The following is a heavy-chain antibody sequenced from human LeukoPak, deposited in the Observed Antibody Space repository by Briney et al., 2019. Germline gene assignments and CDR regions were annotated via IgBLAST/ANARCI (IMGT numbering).Heavy chain of an antibody. CDR2: IYYSGST. CDR1: GGSISSYY. CDR3: ARAGYCSSTSCYLFGAFDI. J-gene: IGHJ3*02. V-gene: IGHV4-59*01. Sequence: SETLSLTCTVSGGSISSYYWSWIRQPPGEGLEWIGYIYYSGSTNYNPSLKSRVTISVDTSKNQFSLKLSSVTAADTAVYYRARAGYCSSTSCYLFGAFDIWGQGTMVTVSS. D-gene: IGHD2-2*01.